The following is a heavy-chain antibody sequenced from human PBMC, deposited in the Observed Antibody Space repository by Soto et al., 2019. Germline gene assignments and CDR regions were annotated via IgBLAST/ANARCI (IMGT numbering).Heavy chain of an antibody. CDR1: GYSFTSYW. J-gene: IGHJ6*02. V-gene: IGHV5-10-1*01. D-gene: IGHD3-22*01. Sequence: GESLKISCKGSGYSFTSYWISWVRQMPGKGLEWMGRIDPSDSYTNYSPSFQGHVTISADKSISTAYLQWSSLKASDTAMYYCARLRVDSSGYSILDVWGQGTTVTVSS. CDR2: IDPSDSYT. CDR3: ARLRVDSSGYSILDV.